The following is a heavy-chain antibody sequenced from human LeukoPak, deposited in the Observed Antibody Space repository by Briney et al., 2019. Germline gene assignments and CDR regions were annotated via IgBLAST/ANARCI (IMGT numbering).Heavy chain of an antibody. J-gene: IGHJ6*03. CDR1: GGSFSGYY. CDR3: ARALKIPGYCSSTSCPPFYYYYYMDV. Sequence: SETLSLTCAVYGGSFSGYYWSWTRQPPGKGLEWIGEINHSGSTNYNPSLKSRVTISVDTSKNQFSLKLSSVTAADTAVYYCARALKIPGYCSSTSCPPFYYYYYMDVWGKGTTVTVSS. D-gene: IGHD2-2*01. CDR2: INHSGST. V-gene: IGHV4-34*01.